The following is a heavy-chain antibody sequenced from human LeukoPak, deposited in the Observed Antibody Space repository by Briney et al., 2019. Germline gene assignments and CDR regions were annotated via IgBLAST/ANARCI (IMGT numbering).Heavy chain of an antibody. J-gene: IGHJ6*03. V-gene: IGHV4-59*01. Sequence: SETLSLTCTVSGGSISSYYWSWIRQPPGKGLEWIGYIYYSGSTNYNPSLKSRVTISVDTSKNQFSLKLSSVTAADTAVYYCARLSLCSSSWYPYYMDVWGKGTTVTVSS. D-gene: IGHD6-13*01. CDR1: GGSISSYY. CDR3: ARLSLCSSSWYPYYMDV. CDR2: IYYSGST.